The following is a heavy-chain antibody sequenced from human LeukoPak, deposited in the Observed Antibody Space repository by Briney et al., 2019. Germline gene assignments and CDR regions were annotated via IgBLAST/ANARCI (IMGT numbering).Heavy chain of an antibody. J-gene: IGHJ5*02. V-gene: IGHV4-34*01. CDR2: INHSGST. CDR1: GGSFSGYY. Sequence: SETLSLTCAVYGGSFSGYYWSWIRQPPGKGLEWIGEINHSGSTNYNPSLKSRVTISVDTSKNQFSLKLSSVTAADTAVYYCAKEDDFWSGPRFDPWGQGTLVTVSS. D-gene: IGHD3-3*01. CDR3: AKEDDFWSGPRFDP.